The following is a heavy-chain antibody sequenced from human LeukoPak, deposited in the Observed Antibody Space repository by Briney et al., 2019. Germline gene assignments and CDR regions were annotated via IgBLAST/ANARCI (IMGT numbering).Heavy chain of an antibody. CDR2: IYHTGST. V-gene: IGHV4-38-2*01. CDR3: ARYCSSTSCILRGFDY. CDR1: GYSFTSGHY. D-gene: IGHD2-2*01. Sequence: SETLSLTCSVSGYSFTSGHYWGWIRQPPGKGLEWIGNIYHTGSTHHNPSLKSRVTISVDTSKNQFSLKLSSVTAADTAVYYCARYCSSTSCILRGFDYWGQGTLVTVSS. J-gene: IGHJ4*02.